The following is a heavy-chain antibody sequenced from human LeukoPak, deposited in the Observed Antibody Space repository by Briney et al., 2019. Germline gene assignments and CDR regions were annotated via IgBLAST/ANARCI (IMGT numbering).Heavy chain of an antibody. D-gene: IGHD4-17*01. CDR3: ARDHYAYYYYYYMDV. CDR1: GFTFGDYA. J-gene: IGHJ6*03. V-gene: IGHV3-9*01. CDR2: ISWNSGSI. Sequence: GGSLRLSCAASGFTFGDYAIHWVRQAPGKGLEWVTGISWNSGSIGYADSVKGRFTISRDNAKNSLYLQMNSLRAEDTALYYCARDHYAYYYYYYMDVWGKGTTVTVSS.